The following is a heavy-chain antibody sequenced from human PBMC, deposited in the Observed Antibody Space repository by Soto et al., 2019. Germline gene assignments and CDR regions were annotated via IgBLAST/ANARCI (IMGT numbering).Heavy chain of an antibody. J-gene: IGHJ4*02. CDR1: GLTFSRYT. V-gene: IGHV3-21*01. Sequence: PGGSLRLSCAASGLTFSRYTMNWVRQSPGKGLEWVSSISTLSNYIYYAASVRGRFTISRDNANKSLFLQMDSLRAEDTAVYYCATAFDTAMVTSDYWGQGTLVTVSS. CDR2: ISTLSNYI. CDR3: ATAFDTAMVTSDY. D-gene: IGHD5-18*01.